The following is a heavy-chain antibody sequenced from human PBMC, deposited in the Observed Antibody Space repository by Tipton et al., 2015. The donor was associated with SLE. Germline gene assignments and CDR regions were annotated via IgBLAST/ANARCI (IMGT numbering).Heavy chain of an antibody. Sequence: TLSLTCSVSGGSIRTSRFYWGRIRQTPGKGLEWIGSVYYSGATYDNPSLKSRVTISVEASKNQMSLRLKSVTAADTAVYFCGRGGDPDYFDFWGQGTLVAVSS. CDR2: VYYSGAT. D-gene: IGHD2-21*01. J-gene: IGHJ4*02. CDR3: GRGGDPDYFDF. V-gene: IGHV4-39*01. CDR1: GGSIRTSRFY.